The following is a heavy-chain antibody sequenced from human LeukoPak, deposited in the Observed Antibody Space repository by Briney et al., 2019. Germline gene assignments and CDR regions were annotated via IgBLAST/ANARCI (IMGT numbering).Heavy chain of an antibody. Sequence: SETLSLTCAVSGGSISSGGYSWSWIRQPPGKGLEWIGYIYHSGSTYYNPSLKSRVTISVDRSKNQFSLKLSSVTAADTAVYYCARERYCSSTSCYPGMTSSGYYYYYYMDVWGKGTTVTVSS. CDR1: GGSISSGGYS. V-gene: IGHV4-30-2*01. J-gene: IGHJ6*03. D-gene: IGHD2-2*01. CDR3: ARERYCSSTSCYPGMTSSGYYYYYYMDV. CDR2: IYHSGST.